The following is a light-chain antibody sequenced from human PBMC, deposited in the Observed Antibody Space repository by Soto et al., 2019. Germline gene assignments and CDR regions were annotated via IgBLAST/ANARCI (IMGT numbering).Light chain of an antibody. J-gene: IGKJ1*01. Sequence: EIFLTQSPGTLSLSPGERATLSCRTSQSVSSSYLAWYQQKPGQAPRLLIYGASSRATGIPDRFSGSGSGTDFTLTISRLEPEDFAVYYCQHYGSLFWTFGQGTKVDIK. CDR2: GAS. CDR3: QHYGSLFWT. CDR1: QSVSSSY. V-gene: IGKV3-20*01.